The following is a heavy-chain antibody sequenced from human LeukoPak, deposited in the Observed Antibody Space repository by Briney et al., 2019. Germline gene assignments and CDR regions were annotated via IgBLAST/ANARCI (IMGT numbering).Heavy chain of an antibody. CDR1: GFTFSNYW. J-gene: IGHJ4*02. Sequence: PGGSLRLSCAASGFTFSNYWIHWVRQAPGKGLVWVSRIDNAGSITTYADSVKGRFTISRDNAKNSLYLQMNSLRAEDTAIYYCARGQTLRNPDYWGQGTLVTVSS. D-gene: IGHD1-14*01. CDR2: IDNAGSIT. V-gene: IGHV3-74*03. CDR3: ARGQTLRNPDY.